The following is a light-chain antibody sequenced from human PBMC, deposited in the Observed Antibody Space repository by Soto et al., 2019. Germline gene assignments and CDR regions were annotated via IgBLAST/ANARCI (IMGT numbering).Light chain of an antibody. CDR3: GTWDSSLSASYV. CDR2: DNN. CDR1: SSNIGNNY. V-gene: IGLV1-51*01. Sequence: QSVLTQPPSMSAAPGQKVTISCSGSSSNIGNNYVSWYQQLPGTAPKLLIYDNNKRPSGIPDRFSGSKSGTSATLGITGLQTGDEADYYCGTWDSSLSASYVFGTGTKV. J-gene: IGLJ1*01.